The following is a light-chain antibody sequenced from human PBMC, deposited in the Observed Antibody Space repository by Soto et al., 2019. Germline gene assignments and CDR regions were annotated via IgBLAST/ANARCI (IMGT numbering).Light chain of an antibody. Sequence: DIVMTQSPDSLAVSLCERATITCKSSQSVLYSSNNKNYLDWYQQKPGQPPKLLIYWASTRESGVPDRFSGSGSGTDFTLTISSLQDEDVAIYYCQQYYNNPVTFAGGTKV. V-gene: IGKV4-1*01. CDR3: QQYYNNPVT. CDR2: WAS. J-gene: IGKJ4*01. CDR1: QSVLYSSNNKNY.